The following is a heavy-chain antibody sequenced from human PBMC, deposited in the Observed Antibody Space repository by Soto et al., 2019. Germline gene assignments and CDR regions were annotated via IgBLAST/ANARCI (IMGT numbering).Heavy chain of an antibody. Sequence: QVQLVESGGGVVQPGRSLRLSCAVSGFTVSTYGMHWVRQAPGKGLEWVAVISRDGGTKYYADSVKGRFTISRDNSRNTLFLEMNSRRGEDMAVYYCTGEVASGYWGQGTLVTVSS. CDR1: GFTVSTYG. D-gene: IGHD2-8*02. V-gene: IGHV3-30*03. J-gene: IGHJ4*02. CDR3: TGEVASGY. CDR2: ISRDGGTK.